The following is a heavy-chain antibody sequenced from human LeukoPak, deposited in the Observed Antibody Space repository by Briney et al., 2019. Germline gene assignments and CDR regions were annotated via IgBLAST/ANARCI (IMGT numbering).Heavy chain of an antibody. V-gene: IGHV3-9*01. CDR1: GFTFDDYA. CDR2: ISWKSGSI. CDR3: AKAGYHYGVGAFDI. D-gene: IGHD3-22*01. Sequence: GRSLRLSCAASGFTFDDYAMHWVRQAPGEGLEWVSGISWKSGSIGYADSVKGRFTISRDNVKNSLYLQMNSLRAEDTALYYCAKAGYHYGVGAFDIWGQGTMVTVSS. J-gene: IGHJ3*02.